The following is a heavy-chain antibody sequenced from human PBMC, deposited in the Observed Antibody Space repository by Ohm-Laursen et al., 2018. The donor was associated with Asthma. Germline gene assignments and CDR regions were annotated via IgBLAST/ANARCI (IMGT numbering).Heavy chain of an antibody. V-gene: IGHV3-74*01. CDR2: IFPDGRHT. D-gene: IGHD5-24*01. CDR3: ARGNLEGLQ. CDR1: GFIFSDYF. J-gene: IGHJ4*02. Sequence: SLRLSCAASGFIFSDYFAHWVRQGPGGGLIWISHIFPDGRHTNYADSVKGRFTISRDDAKNTLYLQMNSLRVDDTAVYYCARGNLEGLQWGQGTLVTVSS.